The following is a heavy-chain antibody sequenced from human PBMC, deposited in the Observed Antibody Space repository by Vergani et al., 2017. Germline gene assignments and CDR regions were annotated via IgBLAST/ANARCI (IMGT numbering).Heavy chain of an antibody. CDR2: INWNGGST. CDR3: ARDLRKGVRRYYYDSSGYYD. D-gene: IGHD3-22*01. J-gene: IGHJ4*02. CDR1: GFTFDDYG. Sequence: EVQLVESGGGVVRPGGSLRLSCAASGFTFDDYGMSWVRQAPGKGVEWVSGINWNGGSTGYADSVKGRFTISRDNAKNSLYLQMNSLRAEDTALYYCARDLRKGVRRYYYDSSGYYDWGQGTLVTVSS. V-gene: IGHV3-20*04.